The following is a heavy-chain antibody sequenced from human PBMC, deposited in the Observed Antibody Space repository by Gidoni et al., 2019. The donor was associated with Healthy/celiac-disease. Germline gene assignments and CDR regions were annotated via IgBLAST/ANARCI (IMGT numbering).Heavy chain of an antibody. CDR1: DFTFSSYS. D-gene: IGHD6-13*01. J-gene: IGHJ3*02. Sequence: EVQLVESGGGLVKPGGSLRLSCAASDFTFSSYSMNWVRQAPGKGLEWVSCISGSSSYIYYADSVKGRFTISRDNAKNSLYLQMNSLRAEDTAVYYCAGDHSQQLVGKDAFDIWGQGTMVTVSS. CDR2: ISGSSSYI. CDR3: AGDHSQQLVGKDAFDI. V-gene: IGHV3-21*04.